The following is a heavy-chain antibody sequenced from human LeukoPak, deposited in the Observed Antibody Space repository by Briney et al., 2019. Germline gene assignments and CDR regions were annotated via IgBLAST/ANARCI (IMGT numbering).Heavy chain of an antibody. CDR2: ISAYNGNT. J-gene: IGHJ5*02. V-gene: IGHV1-18*01. Sequence: ASVKVSCKASGYTFTSYGISWVRQAPGQGLEWMGWISAYNGNTNYAQKLQGRVTMTTGTSTSTAYMELRSLRSDDTAVYYCARGVLLWFGELNWFDPWGQGTLVTVSS. CDR1: GYTFTSYG. CDR3: ARGVLLWFGELNWFDP. D-gene: IGHD3-10*01.